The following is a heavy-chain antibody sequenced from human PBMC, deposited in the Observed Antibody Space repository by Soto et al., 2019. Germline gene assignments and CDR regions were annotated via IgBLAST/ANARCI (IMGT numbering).Heavy chain of an antibody. CDR3: ASGTDYGDYGFDY. V-gene: IGHV4-34*01. CDR1: GGSFSGYY. CDR2: INHSGST. Sequence: KASETLSLTCAVYGGSFSGYYWSWIRQPPGKGLEWIGEINHSGSTNYNPSLKSRVTISVDTSKNQFSLKLSSVTAADTAVYYCASGTDYGDYGFDYWGQGTLVTVSS. D-gene: IGHD4-17*01. J-gene: IGHJ4*02.